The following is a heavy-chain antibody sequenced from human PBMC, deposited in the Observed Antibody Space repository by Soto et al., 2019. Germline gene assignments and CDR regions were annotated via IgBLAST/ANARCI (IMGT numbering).Heavy chain of an antibody. Sequence: SETQSLTCAVSGGSISSGGYSWSWIRQPPGKGLEWIGYIYHSGSTYYNPSLKSRVTISVDTSKNQFSLKLSSVTAADVAVYYCATHDSSGYSHFDYWGQGTLVTVSS. CDR1: GGSISSGGYS. V-gene: IGHV4-30-2*02. D-gene: IGHD3-22*01. J-gene: IGHJ4*02. CDR3: ATHDSSGYSHFDY. CDR2: IYHSGST.